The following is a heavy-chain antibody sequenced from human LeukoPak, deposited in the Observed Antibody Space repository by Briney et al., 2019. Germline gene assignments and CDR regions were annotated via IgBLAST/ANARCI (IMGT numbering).Heavy chain of an antibody. CDR2: IWYDGRDK. CDR1: GFTFSGCG. CDR3: AKDPYSYGSYFDY. D-gene: IGHD5-18*01. V-gene: IGHV3-30*02. Sequence: GGSLRLSCAASGFTFSGCGMHWVRQAPGKGLEWVAFIWYDGRDKYYTDSVKGRFTISRDNSKNTLYLQMNSLRAEDTAMYYCAKDPYSYGSYFDYWGRGTLVTGSS. J-gene: IGHJ4*02.